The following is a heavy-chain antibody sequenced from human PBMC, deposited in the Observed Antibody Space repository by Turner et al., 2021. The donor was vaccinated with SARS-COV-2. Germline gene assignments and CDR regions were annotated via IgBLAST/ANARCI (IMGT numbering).Heavy chain of an antibody. CDR1: GFSFSNYW. V-gene: IGHV3-74*01. J-gene: IGHJ6*02. Sequence: EVQLVESGGGLVQPGGSLRLPCAASGFSFSNYWMHWGRQAPGKGLVWVSRINGDGSSTTYAECVKGRFTISRDNANNALYLQMNSLRAEDTAVYYCAKRENGLGVWGQGTTVTVSS. CDR2: INGDGSST. CDR3: AKRENGLGV.